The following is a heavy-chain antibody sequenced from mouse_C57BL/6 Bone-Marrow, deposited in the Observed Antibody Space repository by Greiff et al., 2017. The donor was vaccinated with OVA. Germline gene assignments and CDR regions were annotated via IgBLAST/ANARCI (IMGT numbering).Heavy chain of an antibody. CDR1: GFTFSDFY. CDR3: ARDAHDGYYVDAMDY. V-gene: IGHV7-1*01. D-gene: IGHD2-3*01. Sequence: DVMLVESGGGLVQSGRSLRLSCATSGFTFSDFYMEWVRQAPGKGLEWIAASRNKANDYTTEYSASVKGRFIVSRDTSQSILYLQMNALRAEDTAIYYCARDAHDGYYVDAMDYWGQGTSVTVSS. J-gene: IGHJ4*01. CDR2: SRNKANDYTT.